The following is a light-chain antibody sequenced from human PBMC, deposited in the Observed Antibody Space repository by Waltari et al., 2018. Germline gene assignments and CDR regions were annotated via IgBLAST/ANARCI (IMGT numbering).Light chain of an antibody. J-gene: IGKJ5*01. Sequence: DIVMTQSPDSLAVSLGERATINGKSSQSVLYSSNNKNYLALYQQKPGQPPKLPIYWASTRESGVPDRFSGSGSGTDFTLTISSLQAEDVAVYYCQQYYSTPPITFGQGTRLEIK. CDR1: QSVLYSSNNKNY. CDR2: WAS. CDR3: QQYYSTPPIT. V-gene: IGKV4-1*01.